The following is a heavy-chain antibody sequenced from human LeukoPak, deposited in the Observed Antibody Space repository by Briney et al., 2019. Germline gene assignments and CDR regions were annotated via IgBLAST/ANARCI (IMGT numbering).Heavy chain of an antibody. J-gene: IGHJ3*02. Sequence: PWASVKVSCKVSGYTLTELSMHWVRQAPGKGLEWMGGFDPEDGETIYAQKFQGRVTMTEDTSTDTAYMELSSLRSEDTAVYYCATRITMIVVVIPDDAFDIWGQGTMVTVSS. D-gene: IGHD3-22*01. CDR2: FDPEDGET. CDR3: ATRITMIVVVIPDDAFDI. V-gene: IGHV1-24*01. CDR1: GYTLTELS.